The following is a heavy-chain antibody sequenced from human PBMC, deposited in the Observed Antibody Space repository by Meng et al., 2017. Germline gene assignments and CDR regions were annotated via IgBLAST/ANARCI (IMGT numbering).Heavy chain of an antibody. V-gene: IGHV1-8*01. CDR2: MNPNSGNT. J-gene: IGHJ4*02. Sequence: VQVVPAGAEVKNAGASVKVSINASGNIFTSYVISWVRQATGKGLEWMGWMNPNSGNTGYAQKFQGRVTMTRNTSISTAYTELSSLRSEDTAVYYCARVRGSGSLGIFDYWGQGTLVTVSS. D-gene: IGHD3-10*01. CDR3: ARVRGSGSLGIFDY. CDR1: GNIFTSYV.